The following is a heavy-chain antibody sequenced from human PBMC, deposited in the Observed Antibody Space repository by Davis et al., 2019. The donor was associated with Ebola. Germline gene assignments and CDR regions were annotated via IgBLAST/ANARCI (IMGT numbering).Heavy chain of an antibody. V-gene: IGHV5-51*01. CDR3: ARRKLESGNYCDAFDI. J-gene: IGHJ3*02. D-gene: IGHD1-1*01. CDR2: IYPGDSDV. CDR1: GYTFTAYW. Sequence: GESLMTPCQGLGYTFTAYWIGRVRQMPGKGLERTGIIYPGDSDVNYSPSFQGQVTISADKSISTAYLQWSSLKASDTAMYYYARRKLESGNYCDAFDIWGQGTMVTVSS.